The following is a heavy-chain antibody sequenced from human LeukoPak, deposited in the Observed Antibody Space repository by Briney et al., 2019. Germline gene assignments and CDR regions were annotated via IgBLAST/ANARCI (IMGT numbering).Heavy chain of an antibody. Sequence: SETLSLTCTVSGGSISSSSYYWGCIRQPPGKGLEWIGSIYYSGSTYYNPSLKSRVTISVDTSKNQFSLKLSSVTAADTAVYYCSTASGWYYFDYWGQGTLVTVSS. J-gene: IGHJ4*02. CDR2: IYYSGST. D-gene: IGHD6-19*01. V-gene: IGHV4-39*01. CDR1: GGSISSSSYY. CDR3: STASGWYYFDY.